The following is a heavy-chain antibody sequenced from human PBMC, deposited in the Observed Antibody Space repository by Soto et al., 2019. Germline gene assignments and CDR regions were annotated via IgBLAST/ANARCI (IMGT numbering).Heavy chain of an antibody. CDR3: VISGSYYPARNWFGP. V-gene: IGHV1-18*01. D-gene: IGHD3-10*01. J-gene: IGHJ5*02. Sequence: QVQLVQSETEMKKPGASLKVSCKASGYTFTSYGISWVRQAPGQGREWMGWISGFNDDTNQAEKFQGRVTMTKDTSTSTAYMELRSLISDDTAIYYCVISGSYYPARNWFGPWGQGTLVTVSS. CDR1: GYTFTSYG. CDR2: ISGFNDDT.